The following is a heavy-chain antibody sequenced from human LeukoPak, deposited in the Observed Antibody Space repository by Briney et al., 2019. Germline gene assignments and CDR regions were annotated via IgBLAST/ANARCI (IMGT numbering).Heavy chain of an antibody. J-gene: IGHJ3*02. Sequence: SVKVSCKASGGTFSSYAISWVRQAPGQGLEWMGGIIPIFGTADYAQKFQGRVTITTDESTSTAYMELSSLRSEDTAVYYCARDTRGSVSTGDVAFDIWGQGTMVTVSS. CDR2: IIPIFGTA. D-gene: IGHD4-17*01. CDR1: GGTFSSYA. V-gene: IGHV1-69*05. CDR3: ARDTRGSVSTGDVAFDI.